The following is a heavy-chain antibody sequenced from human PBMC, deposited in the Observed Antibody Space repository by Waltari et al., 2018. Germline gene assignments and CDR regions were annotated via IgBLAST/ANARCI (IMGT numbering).Heavy chain of an antibody. J-gene: IGHJ6*02. D-gene: IGHD4-17*01. V-gene: IGHV4-59*01. Sequence: QVQLLESGPGLLNPSETLSLSCTVSGGSISGYYWSWVRQPPGKGLEWIGYSYYSGTTNYNPSLKSRVTMSLDTSENQFSLKLTSVTAADTAVYYCARRTGYGYGMDVWGQGTTVSVSS. CDR2: SYYSGTT. CDR3: ARRTGYGYGMDV. CDR1: GGSISGYY.